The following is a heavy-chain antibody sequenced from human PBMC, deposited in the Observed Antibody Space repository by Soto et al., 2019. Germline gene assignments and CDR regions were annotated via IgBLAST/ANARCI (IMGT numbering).Heavy chain of an antibody. V-gene: IGHV1-3*01. J-gene: IGHJ4*02. D-gene: IGHD6-19*01. CDR1: GYTFTSYA. CDR2: INAGNGNT. Sequence: ASVKVSCKASGYTFTSYAMHWVRQAPGQRLEWMGWINAGNGNTKYSQKFQGRVTITRDTSASTAYMELSSLRSEDTAVYYRARDDIAVAACDYWGQGTLVTVSS. CDR3: ARDDIAVAACDY.